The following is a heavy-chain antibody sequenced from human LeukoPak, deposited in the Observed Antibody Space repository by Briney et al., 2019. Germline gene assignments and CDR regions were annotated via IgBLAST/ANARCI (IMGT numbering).Heavy chain of an antibody. CDR1: GFTFSNYA. CDR2: ISTSGDST. V-gene: IGHV3-23*01. Sequence: GESLRLSCAASGFTFSNYAMTWVRQAPGKGLEWVSSISTSGDSTAYAASVKGRFTISRDNSKNTLCLQLNSLRAGDTAVYYCARGRGSPYYFDCWGQGTLVTVSS. J-gene: IGHJ4*02. CDR3: ARGRGSPYYFDC. D-gene: IGHD1-26*01.